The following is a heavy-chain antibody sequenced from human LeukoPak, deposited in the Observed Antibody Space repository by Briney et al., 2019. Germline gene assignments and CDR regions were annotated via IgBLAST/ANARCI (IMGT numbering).Heavy chain of an antibody. CDR3: VRDRCSSCHYFDC. Sequence: PGRSLRLSCAASGFTFSSYAMHWVRQAPGKGLEWVAVISYDGSNKYYADSVKGRFTISRDTSKNTLYLHMNSLRADDTAMYYCVRDRCSSCHYFDCWGQGTLATVSS. V-gene: IGHV3-30-3*01. CDR2: ISYDGSNK. D-gene: IGHD2-2*01. CDR1: GFTFSSYA. J-gene: IGHJ4*02.